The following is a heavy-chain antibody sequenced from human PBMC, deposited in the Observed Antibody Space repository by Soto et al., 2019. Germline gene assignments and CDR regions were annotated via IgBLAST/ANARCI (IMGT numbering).Heavy chain of an antibody. Sequence: GASVKVSCKASGDTFSFYTINWVRQTPGLGLEWMGRVNPILSMSNYAQKFQGRVTMTRGTSTSTVYMELSSLRSEDTAVYYCARDSRGRYIIGSNTPLRSPFYIWGQGSMVPGSS. CDR3: ARDSRGRYIIGSNTPLRSPFYI. CDR2: VNPILSMS. V-gene: IGHV1-69*04. CDR1: GDTFSFYT. D-gene: IGHD3-22*01. J-gene: IGHJ3*02.